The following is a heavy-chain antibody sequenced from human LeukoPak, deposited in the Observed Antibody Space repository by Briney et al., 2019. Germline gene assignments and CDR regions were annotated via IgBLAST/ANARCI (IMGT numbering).Heavy chain of an antibody. Sequence: PSETLSLTCTVSGGSISSYYWSWIRQPPGKGLEWIGYIYYSGSTNYNPSLKSRVTISVDTSKNQFSLKLSFVTAADTAVYYCASTAADYYYYYMDVWGKGTTVTVSS. CDR3: ASTAADYYYYYMDV. J-gene: IGHJ6*03. D-gene: IGHD6-13*01. V-gene: IGHV4-59*01. CDR1: GGSISSYY. CDR2: IYYSGST.